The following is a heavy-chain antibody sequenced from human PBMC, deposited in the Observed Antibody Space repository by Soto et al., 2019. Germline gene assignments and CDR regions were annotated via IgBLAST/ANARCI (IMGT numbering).Heavy chain of an antibody. Sequence: PSETLSLTCTVSGGSIINSSYYWGWIRQPPGKGLEWIGSIYYSGSTYYNPSLKSRVTISVDTSKNQFSLKLSSVTAADTAVYYCARQGRLPDYYDYGDYVGYYFDYWGQGTLVTVSS. CDR2: IYYSGST. CDR3: ARQGRLPDYYDYGDYVGYYFDY. J-gene: IGHJ4*02. V-gene: IGHV4-39*01. CDR1: GGSIINSSYY. D-gene: IGHD4-17*01.